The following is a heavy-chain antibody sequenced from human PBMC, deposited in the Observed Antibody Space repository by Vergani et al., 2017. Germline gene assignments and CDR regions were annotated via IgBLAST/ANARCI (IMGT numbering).Heavy chain of an antibody. CDR2: INHSGST. CDR1: GGSFSGYY. Sequence: QVQLQQWCAGLLKPSETLSLTCAVYGGSFSGYYWSWIRQPPGKGLEWIGEINHSGSTNYNPSLKSRVTISVDTSKNQFSLKLSSVTAADTAVYYCARSSYGPFDYWGQGTLVTVSS. J-gene: IGHJ4*02. CDR3: ARSSYGPFDY. D-gene: IGHD4-17*01. V-gene: IGHV4-34*01.